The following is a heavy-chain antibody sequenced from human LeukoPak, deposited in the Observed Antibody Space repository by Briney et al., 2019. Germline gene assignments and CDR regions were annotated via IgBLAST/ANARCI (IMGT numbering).Heavy chain of an antibody. V-gene: IGHV3-9*01. CDR3: AKDTRSSGWSPYFDY. CDR2: ISWNSGSI. CDR1: GFTFDDYA. Sequence: PGGSLRLSCAASGFTFDDYAMHWVRQAPGKGLEWVSGISWNSGSIGYADSVKGRFTISRDNAKNSLYLQMNSLRAEDTALYYCAKDTRSSGWSPYFDYWGQGTLVTVSS. D-gene: IGHD6-19*01. J-gene: IGHJ4*02.